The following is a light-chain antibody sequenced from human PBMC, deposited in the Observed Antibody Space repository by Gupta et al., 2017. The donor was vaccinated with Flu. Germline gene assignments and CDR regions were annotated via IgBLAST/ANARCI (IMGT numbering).Light chain of an antibody. CDR1: QSINSN. CDR3: QEYNNWPPWT. J-gene: IGKJ1*01. CDR2: GAS. V-gene: IGKV3-15*01. Sequence: MVMRQSPATLSVSPGERVTLPCRASQSINSNLAWYQQKPGQAPRLLIYGASTRATGIPGRFSGSGSGTEFTLAISSLQSEDFAVYYCQEYNNWPPWTFGQGTKVEIK.